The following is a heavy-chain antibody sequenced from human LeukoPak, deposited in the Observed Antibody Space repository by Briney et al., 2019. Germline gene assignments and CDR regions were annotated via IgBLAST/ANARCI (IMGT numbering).Heavy chain of an antibody. D-gene: IGHD1-14*01. Sequence: ASVKVSCKASGYTFIGYNMHWLRQAPGQGLEWMGWVHPNGGNTAYAQKFQGRVTMTRDTSISTAYMELSGLTSDDTAVYFCARGPRNDPWGQGTLVTVSS. CDR3: ARGPRNDP. CDR2: VHPNGGNT. J-gene: IGHJ5*02. CDR1: GYTFIGYN. V-gene: IGHV1-8*02.